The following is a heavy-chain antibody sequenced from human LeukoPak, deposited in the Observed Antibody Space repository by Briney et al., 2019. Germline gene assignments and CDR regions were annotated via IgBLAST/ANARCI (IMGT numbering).Heavy chain of an antibody. CDR1: GYTFTGYY. Sequence: GASVKVSCKASGYTFTGYYMHWVRQAPGQGLEWMGWINPNSGGTNYAQKFQGRVTMTRDTSISTAYMELSRLRFDDTAVYYCAREDSSGLVKNNWFDPWGQGTLVTVSS. D-gene: IGHD3-22*01. CDR3: AREDSSGLVKNNWFDP. J-gene: IGHJ5*02. CDR2: INPNSGGT. V-gene: IGHV1-2*02.